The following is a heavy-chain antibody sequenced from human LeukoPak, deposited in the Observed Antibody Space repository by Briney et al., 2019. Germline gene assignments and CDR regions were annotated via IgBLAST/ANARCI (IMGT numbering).Heavy chain of an antibody. J-gene: IGHJ4*02. D-gene: IGHD1-14*01. Sequence: SQTLSLTCVISGDSVSSNSAAWNGIRQSPSRGLEWLGRTSYRSKWYYDYALSVKSRISIHPDTSKNQFSLQLNSVTPEDTAVYFCASGSRHLDHWGQGTLVTVSS. CDR1: GDSVSSNSAA. CDR3: ASGSRHLDH. CDR2: TSYRSKWYY. V-gene: IGHV6-1*01.